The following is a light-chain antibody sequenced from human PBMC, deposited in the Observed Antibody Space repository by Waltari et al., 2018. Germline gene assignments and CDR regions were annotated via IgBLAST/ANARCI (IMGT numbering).Light chain of an antibody. CDR3: SSYAGSNNLV. V-gene: IGLV2-8*01. J-gene: IGLJ2*01. CDR2: EVN. Sequence: QSALTQPPSASGSPGQSVTISCTGTSSDVGFYNYVSWYQQPPGKAPKLMIYEVNTRPSGGPDRFSGSKSGNTASLTVSGLQAEDEGDYYCSSYAGSNNLVFGGGTKLTVL. CDR1: SSDVGFYNY.